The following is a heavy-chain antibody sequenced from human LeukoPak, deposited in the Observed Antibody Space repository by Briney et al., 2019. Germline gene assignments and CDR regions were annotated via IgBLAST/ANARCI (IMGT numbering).Heavy chain of an antibody. J-gene: IGHJ4*02. CDR3: ARVLYRYGWNYFDY. V-gene: IGHV4-59*01. CDR1: GGSISSYY. D-gene: IGHD5-18*01. CDR2: IYYSGST. Sequence: SETLSLTCTVSGGSISSYYWSWIRQPPGKGLEWIGYIYYSGSTNYNPSLKSRVTISVDTSKNQFSLKLSSVTAADTAVYYCARVLYRYGWNYFDYWGQGTLVTVSS.